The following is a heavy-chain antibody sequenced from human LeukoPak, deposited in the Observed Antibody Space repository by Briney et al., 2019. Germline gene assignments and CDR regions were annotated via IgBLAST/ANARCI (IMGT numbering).Heavy chain of an antibody. Sequence: GGSLRLSCAASGFTFSSYGMSWVRQAPGKGLEWVSAISGSGGSTYYADSVKGRFTISRDNSKNTLYLQMNSLRAEDTAVYYCAKSSGVIWFGESTNWFDPWGQGTLVTVSS. CDR1: GFTFSSYG. J-gene: IGHJ5*02. V-gene: IGHV3-23*01. CDR3: AKSSGVIWFGESTNWFDP. CDR2: ISGSGGST. D-gene: IGHD3-10*01.